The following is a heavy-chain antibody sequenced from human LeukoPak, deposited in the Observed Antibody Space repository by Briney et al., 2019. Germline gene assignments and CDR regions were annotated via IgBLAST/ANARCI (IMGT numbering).Heavy chain of an antibody. Sequence: SQTLSLTCAISGDSVSGNSAAWNWIRQSPSRGLEWLGRTYSRSKWYNDYAVSVKSRITINPDTSKNQFSLQLNSVTPEDTAVYYCARDFWYYYDSSGYYFLGDYYYGMDVWGQGTTVTVSS. V-gene: IGHV6-1*01. CDR1: GDSVSGNSAA. CDR3: ARDFWYYYDSSGYYFLGDYYYGMDV. CDR2: TYSRSKWYN. D-gene: IGHD3-22*01. J-gene: IGHJ6*02.